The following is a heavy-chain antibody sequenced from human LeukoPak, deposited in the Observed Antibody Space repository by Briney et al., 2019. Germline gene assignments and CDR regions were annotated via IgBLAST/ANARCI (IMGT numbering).Heavy chain of an antibody. CDR2: INAGNGNT. V-gene: IGHV1-3*01. CDR3: ARELWFGERGPYFDY. J-gene: IGHJ4*02. D-gene: IGHD3-10*01. CDR1: GYTFSGHY. Sequence: ASVKVSCKASGYTFSGHYLHWVRQAPGQGLEWMGWINAGNGNTKYSQKFQGRVTITRDTSASTAYMELSSLRSEDTAVYYCARELWFGERGPYFDYWGQGTLVTVSS.